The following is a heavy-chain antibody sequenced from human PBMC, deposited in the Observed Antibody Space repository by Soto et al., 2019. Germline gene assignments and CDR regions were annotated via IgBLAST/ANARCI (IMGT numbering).Heavy chain of an antibody. CDR3: ARNKKGIAVAGSY. CDR2: IKQDGIEK. CDR1: RFTFSSSW. V-gene: IGHV3-7*03. D-gene: IGHD6-19*01. J-gene: IGHJ4*02. Sequence: GGSLRLSCAASRFTFSSSWMSCVRQAQGKGLEWVANIKQDGIEKYYVDSVKGRFTISRDNAKNSLYLQMNSRRAEDTAVYYCARNKKGIAVAGSYWGQGTLVTVYS.